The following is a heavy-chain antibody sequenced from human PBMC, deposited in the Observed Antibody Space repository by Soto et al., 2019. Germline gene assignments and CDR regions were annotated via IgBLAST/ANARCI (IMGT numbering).Heavy chain of an antibody. CDR3: AREANYYDSSGYYLLTYFDY. J-gene: IGHJ4*02. CDR2: IRSKTYGGTT. Sequence: GGSLRLSCTASGFTFGDYAMSWFRQAPGKGLEWVGFIRSKTYGGTTEYAASVKGRFTISRDDSKSIAYLQMDSLKTEDTAVYYCAREANYYDSSGYYLLTYFDYWGQGTLVTVSS. CDR1: GFTFGDYA. D-gene: IGHD3-22*01. V-gene: IGHV3-49*03.